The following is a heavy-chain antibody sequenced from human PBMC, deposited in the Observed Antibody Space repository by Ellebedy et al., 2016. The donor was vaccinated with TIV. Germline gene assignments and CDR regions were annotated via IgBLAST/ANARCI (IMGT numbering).Heavy chain of an antibody. CDR3: ARDEYSSSPTLLYDY. Sequence: GESLKISXAASGFTFSSYSMNWVRQAPGKGLEWVSSISSSSSYIYYADSVKGRFTISRDNAKNSLYLQMNSLRAEDTAVYYCARDEYSSSPTLLYDYWGQGTLVTVSS. CDR1: GFTFSSYS. V-gene: IGHV3-21*01. J-gene: IGHJ4*02. CDR2: ISSSSSYI. D-gene: IGHD6-6*01.